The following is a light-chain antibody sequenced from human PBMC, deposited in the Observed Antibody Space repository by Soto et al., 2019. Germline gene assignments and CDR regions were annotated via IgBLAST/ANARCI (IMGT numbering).Light chain of an antibody. CDR3: QQYGNSPPT. J-gene: IGKJ4*01. V-gene: IGKV3-20*01. CDR1: QSVSRTS. CDR2: GAS. Sequence: EIVLTQSPGTLSLSMGESTTLSCRASQSVSRTSLSWYQQKPGQAPRLLISGASSRATGIPARFSGSGSGEDCALSISRLEPEDFARYYCQQYGNSPPTFGGGTKVDIK.